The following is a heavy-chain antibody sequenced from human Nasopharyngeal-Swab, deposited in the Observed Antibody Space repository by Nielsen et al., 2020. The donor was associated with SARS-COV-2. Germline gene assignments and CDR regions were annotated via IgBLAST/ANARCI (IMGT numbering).Heavy chain of an antibody. J-gene: IGHJ3*02. Sequence: GESLKISCAASGFTFSYYAMNWVRQAPGKGPEWVSYISSSRTTIHYADSVKGRFTISRDNAKNSLYLQMNSLRDEDTAVYYCAGTRGGWSWDALDIWGQGTMVTVSS. CDR1: GFTFSYYA. D-gene: IGHD3-10*01. V-gene: IGHV3-48*02. CDR2: ISSSRTTI. CDR3: AGTRGGWSWDALDI.